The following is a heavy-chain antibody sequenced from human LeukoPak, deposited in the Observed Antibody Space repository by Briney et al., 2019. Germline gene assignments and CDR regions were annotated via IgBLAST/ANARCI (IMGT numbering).Heavy chain of an antibody. V-gene: IGHV4-34*01. CDR2: INHSGST. D-gene: IGHD7-27*01. Sequence: PGGSLRLSCVASGFTVSRNYMSWVRQPPGKGLEWIGEINHSGSTNYNPSLKSRVTISVDTSKNQFSLKLSSVTAADTAVYYCARSGANWGFGYYYYYMDVWGKGTTVTVSS. J-gene: IGHJ6*03. CDR1: GFTVSRNY. CDR3: ARSGANWGFGYYYYYMDV.